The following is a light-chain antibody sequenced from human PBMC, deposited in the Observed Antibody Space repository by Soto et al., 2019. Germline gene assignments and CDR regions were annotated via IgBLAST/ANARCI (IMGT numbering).Light chain of an antibody. CDR1: QGIAPY. CDR3: QKYNSAPLT. CDR2: ATS. J-gene: IGKJ4*01. V-gene: IGKV1-27*01. Sequence: DVQMTQSPSSLSAFVGDRVTITCRASQGIAPYLAWFQQKPGKVPKLLIYATSTLQSGVPSRFSGSGSGTDFTLTINSLQTEDVGTYYWQKYNSAPLTFGGGTKVEIK.